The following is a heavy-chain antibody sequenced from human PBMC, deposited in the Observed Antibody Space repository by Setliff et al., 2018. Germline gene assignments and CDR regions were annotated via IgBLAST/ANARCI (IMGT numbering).Heavy chain of an antibody. CDR2: IYYIGST. J-gene: IGHJ5*01. D-gene: IGHD2-15*01. CDR1: GGSFTTYY. V-gene: IGHV4-59*08. CDR3: ARARYCSGGRCYWTWLDS. Sequence: SETLSLTCTVSGGSFTTYYWSWIRQSPGKGLEWIGYIYYIGSTYYNPSLKSRVTISIDTSKNQFSLKLSSVTAADTAVYYCARARYCSGGRCYWTWLDSWAQGTLVTVSS.